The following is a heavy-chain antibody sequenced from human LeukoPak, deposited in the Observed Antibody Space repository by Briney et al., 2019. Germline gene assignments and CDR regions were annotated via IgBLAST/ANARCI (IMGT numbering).Heavy chain of an antibody. V-gene: IGHV1-18*01. CDR3: ARDGVPVDCSSTSCYIGSNWFDP. CDR2: ISAYNGNT. D-gene: IGHD2-2*02. Sequence: ASVKVSCKTSGYTFTSYGISWVRQAPGQRLEWMGWISAYNGNTNYAQKLQGRVTMTTDTSTSTAYMELRSLRSDDTAVYYCARDGVPVDCSSTSCYIGSNWFDPWGQGTLVTVSS. CDR1: GYTFTSYG. J-gene: IGHJ5*02.